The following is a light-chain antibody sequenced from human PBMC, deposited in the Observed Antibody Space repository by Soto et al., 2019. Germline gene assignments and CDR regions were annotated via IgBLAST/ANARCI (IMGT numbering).Light chain of an antibody. CDR3: QKYNNALFT. J-gene: IGKJ3*01. Sequence: DIQMTQSPSSLSASVGDRVTITCRASQGISNYLAWFQQKPGKVPQLLIYSASTLQSEVPSRFIGSGCGTDFTLTISSLQPEDVATYYCQKYNNALFTFGPGTKVDIK. V-gene: IGKV1-27*01. CDR2: SAS. CDR1: QGISNY.